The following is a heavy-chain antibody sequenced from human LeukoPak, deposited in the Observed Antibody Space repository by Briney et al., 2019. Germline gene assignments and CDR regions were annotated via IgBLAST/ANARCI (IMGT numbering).Heavy chain of an antibody. V-gene: IGHV1-8*01. D-gene: IGHD2-15*01. CDR1: GYTFTSYD. CDR2: VSPNSGNA. J-gene: IGHJ5*02. CDR3: ARAHNRGGRYCSGGSCYRFYRWFDP. Sequence: GASVKASCKASGYTFTSYDINWVRQATGQGLEWMGWVSPNSGNAGYAQNFQGRVTMTRDASTNTAYMELTSLRSEDTAVYYCARAHNRGGRYCSGGSCYRFYRWFDPWGQGTLVTVSS.